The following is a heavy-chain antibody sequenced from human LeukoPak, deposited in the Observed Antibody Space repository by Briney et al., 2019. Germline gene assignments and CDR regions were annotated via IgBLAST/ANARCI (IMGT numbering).Heavy chain of an antibody. J-gene: IGHJ4*02. D-gene: IGHD6-19*01. V-gene: IGHV4-59*08. CDR1: GGSISSYY. CDR2: IYYSGST. CDR3: ARQWGSYSSGRSPFDY. Sequence: PPETLSLTCTVSGGSISSYYWSWIRQPPGKGLEWIGYIYYSGSTNYNLSLKSRVTISVDTSKNQFSLKLSSVTAADTAVYYCARQWGSYSSGRSPFDYWGQGTLVTVSS.